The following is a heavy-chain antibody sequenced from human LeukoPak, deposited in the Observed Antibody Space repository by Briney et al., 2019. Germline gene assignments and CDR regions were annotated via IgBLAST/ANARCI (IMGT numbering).Heavy chain of an antibody. CDR2: IYPGDSDT. Sequence: ESLKISCKGSGYSFTSYWIGWVRQMPGKGLEWMGIIYPGDSDTRYSPSFQGQVTISADKSISTAYLQWSSLKASDTAMYYCARGSPGIAVAGGAFDIWGQGTMVTVSS. V-gene: IGHV5-51*01. CDR1: GYSFTSYW. D-gene: IGHD6-19*01. J-gene: IGHJ3*02. CDR3: ARGSPGIAVAGGAFDI.